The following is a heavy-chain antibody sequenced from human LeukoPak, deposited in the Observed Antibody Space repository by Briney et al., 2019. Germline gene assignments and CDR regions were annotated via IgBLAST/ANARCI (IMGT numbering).Heavy chain of an antibody. V-gene: IGHV3-13*01. CDR3: ARSPSADYYYGMDV. Sequence: GGSLRLSCAASGFTFSSYDMHWVRQATGKGLEWVSAIGTAGDTYYPGSVKGRFTISRENAKNSLYLQMNSLRAGDTAVYYCARSPSADYYYGMDVWGKGTTVTVSS. J-gene: IGHJ6*04. CDR1: GFTFSSYD. CDR2: IGTAGDT.